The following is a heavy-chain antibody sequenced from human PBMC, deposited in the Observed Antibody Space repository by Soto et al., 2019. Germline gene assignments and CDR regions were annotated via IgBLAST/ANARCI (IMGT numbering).Heavy chain of an antibody. V-gene: IGHV2-5*01. CDR3: AQSDGGYEIIYFDF. CDR2: IYYNDER. CDR1: GFSFTTAGVA. Sequence: SGPTLVNPTQTLTLTCTFSGFSFTTAGVAVGWIRQTPGGALEWLTLIYYNDERRFSPSLNTRLTITGDTSKNQVVLSLTNVDPGDTATYFCAQSDGGYEIIYFDFWGQGIPVTVSS. D-gene: IGHD5-12*01. J-gene: IGHJ4*02.